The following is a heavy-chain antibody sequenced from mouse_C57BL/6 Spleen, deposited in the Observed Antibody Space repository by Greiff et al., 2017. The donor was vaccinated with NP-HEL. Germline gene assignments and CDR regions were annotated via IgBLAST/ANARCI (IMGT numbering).Heavy chain of an antibody. J-gene: IGHJ4*01. Sequence: EVKLVESGEGLVKPGGSLKLSCAASGFTFSSYAMSWVRQTPEKRLEWVAYISSGGDYIYYADTVKGRFTISRDNARNTLYLQMSSLKSEDTAMYYCTREALYYGGAMDYWGQGTSVTVSS. CDR2: ISSGGDYI. D-gene: IGHD1-1*01. CDR1: GFTFSSYA. CDR3: TREALYYGGAMDY. V-gene: IGHV5-9-1*02.